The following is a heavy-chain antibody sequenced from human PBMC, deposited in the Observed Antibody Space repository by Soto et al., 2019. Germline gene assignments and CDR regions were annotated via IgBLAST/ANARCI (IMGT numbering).Heavy chain of an antibody. V-gene: IGHV3-23*01. CDR2: ISGPGGRT. D-gene: IGHD3-3*01. CDR1: EFTFNNYA. CDR3: AKVESYDFWGGYDYYDYSHYGMDV. J-gene: IGHJ6*02. Sequence: GGSLRLSCAASEFTFNNYAMTWVRQTPGKGLEWVAGISGPGGRTYYADSVKGRFTTSRDNSKNTLFLQMNGLRGEDTAVYYCAKVESYDFWGGYDYYDYSHYGMDVWGQGTTVTVSS.